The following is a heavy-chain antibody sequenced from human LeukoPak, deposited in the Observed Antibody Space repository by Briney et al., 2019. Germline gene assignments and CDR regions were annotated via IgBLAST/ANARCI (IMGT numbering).Heavy chain of an antibody. Sequence: GGSLRLSCAASGFTFSSYGMHWVRQAPGKGLEWVAVIWYDGSNKYYADSVKGRFTISRDNSKNTLYLQMNSLRAEDTAVYYCARAGYYYDSSGFCYFDYWGQGTLVTVSS. CDR1: GFTFSSYG. CDR2: IWYDGSNK. D-gene: IGHD3-22*01. J-gene: IGHJ4*02. V-gene: IGHV3-33*01. CDR3: ARAGYYYDSSGFCYFDY.